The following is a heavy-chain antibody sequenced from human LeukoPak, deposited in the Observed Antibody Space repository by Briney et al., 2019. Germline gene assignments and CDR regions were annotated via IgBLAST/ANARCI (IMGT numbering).Heavy chain of an antibody. CDR1: GFSLPTSGVG. CDR3: AHIHITYYYGSGTPLGAFDI. J-gene: IGHJ3*02. CDR2: IYWNDDK. D-gene: IGHD3-10*01. V-gene: IGHV2-5*01. Sequence: SGPTLVKPTQTLTLTCTFSGFSLPTSGVGVGWVRQPPGKALEWFALIYWNDDKRYRSSLKSRLTITKDTSKNQVVLTMTNMDPVDTATYYCAHIHITYYYGSGTPLGAFDIWGQGTMVTVSS.